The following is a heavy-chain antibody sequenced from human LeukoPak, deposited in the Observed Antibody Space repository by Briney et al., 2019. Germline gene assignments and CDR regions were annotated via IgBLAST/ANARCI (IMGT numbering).Heavy chain of an antibody. J-gene: IGHJ5*02. V-gene: IGHV4-38-2*01. CDR3: AREGGNLEYDFWSGPNWFDP. CDR1: DNSISSGHF. Sequence: PSETLSLTCGVSDNSISSGHFWGWIRQSPGTGLEWIGSISPNGGTYYIPSLRSRVTMSIDTSRSQFSMNLRSVTAADTAVYYCAREGGNLEYDFWSGPNWFDPWGQGTLVTVSS. CDR2: ISPNGGT. D-gene: IGHD3-3*01.